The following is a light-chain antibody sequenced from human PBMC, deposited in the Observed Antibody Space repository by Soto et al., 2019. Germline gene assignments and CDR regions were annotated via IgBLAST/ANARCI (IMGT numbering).Light chain of an antibody. J-gene: IGKJ1*01. Sequence: EVVLTQSPGTLSLSPGERATLSCRASQSVGSSYLAWYQQKPGQAHRLRIYDASSRATGIPARFSGSGSGTDTTLTISRLETEEFPVYYCHQYRISSWTFGRGTKVDI. CDR3: HQYRISSWT. V-gene: IGKV3-20*01. CDR1: QSVGSSY. CDR2: DAS.